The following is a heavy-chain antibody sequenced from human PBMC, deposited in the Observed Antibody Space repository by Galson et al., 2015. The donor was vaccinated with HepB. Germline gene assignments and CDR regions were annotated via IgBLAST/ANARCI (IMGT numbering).Heavy chain of an antibody. Sequence: SETLSLTCTVSGDAISNSLYYWGWIRQPPGKGLEWIGSIYYTGNTYYNQALESRVTISVDTSKNQFSLKLRSVTAADTALYYCARLRPYIVVVTKYDAFDIWGQGTMVTVSS. CDR1: GDAISNSLYY. D-gene: IGHD2-21*02. CDR2: IYYTGNT. CDR3: ARLRPYIVVVTKYDAFDI. J-gene: IGHJ3*02. V-gene: IGHV4-39*01.